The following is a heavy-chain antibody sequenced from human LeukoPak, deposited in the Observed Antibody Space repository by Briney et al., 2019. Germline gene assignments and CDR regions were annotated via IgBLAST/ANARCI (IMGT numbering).Heavy chain of an antibody. CDR3: ASPGEYYYDSSGYSWGSGY. V-gene: IGHV3-48*01. CDR1: GFTFSSYS. CDR2: ISSSSSTI. Sequence: PGGSLRLSCAASGFTFSSYSMNWVRQAPGKGLEWVSYISSSSSTIYYADSVKGRFTISRDNAKNSLYLQMNSLRAEDTAVYYCASPGEYYYDSSGYSWGSGYWGQGTLVTVSS. J-gene: IGHJ4*02. D-gene: IGHD3-22*01.